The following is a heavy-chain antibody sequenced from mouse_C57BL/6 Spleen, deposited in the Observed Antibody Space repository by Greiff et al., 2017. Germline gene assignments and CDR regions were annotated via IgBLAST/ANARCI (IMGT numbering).Heavy chain of an antibody. CDR2: IVPGNGST. CDR3: ARATGGTEAFDD. V-gene: IGHV1-75*01. Sequence: VQLQQSGPELVKPGASVKISCKASGYTFTDYYIKWVKQRPGQGLEWIGGIVPGNGSTYYNEKFKGKATFTVEKSSSTAYLLLSSLTSEYSAVYFCARATGGTEAFDDWGTGTTVTVSS. D-gene: IGHD1-1*02. J-gene: IGHJ1*03. CDR1: GYTFTDYY.